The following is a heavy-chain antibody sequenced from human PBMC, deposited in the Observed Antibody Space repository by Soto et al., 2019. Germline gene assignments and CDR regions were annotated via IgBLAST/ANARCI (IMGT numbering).Heavy chain of an antibody. V-gene: IGHV3-30-3*01. CDR3: ARDPGTENSSGMAV. D-gene: IGHD1-1*01. Sequence: QVQLVESGGGVVQPGRSLRLSCAASGFTFSSYAMHWVRQAPGKGLEWVAVISYDGSNKYYADSVKGRFTISRDNSKNTLYLKMNSLRAEDTAVYYCARDPGTENSSGMAVWGQGTTVTVSS. CDR2: ISYDGSNK. CDR1: GFTFSSYA. J-gene: IGHJ6*02.